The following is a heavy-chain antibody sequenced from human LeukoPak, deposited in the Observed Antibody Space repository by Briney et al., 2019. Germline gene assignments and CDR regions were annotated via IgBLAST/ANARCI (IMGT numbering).Heavy chain of an antibody. Sequence: SQTLSLTCTVSGGSISSGDYYWSWIRQPPGKGLEWIGYIYYSGSTYYNPSLKSRVTISVDTSKNQFSLKLSSVTAADTAVYYCARVGTTVTTRPGYNWFDPWGQGILVTVSS. CDR2: IYYSGST. D-gene: IGHD4-17*01. CDR3: ARVGTTVTTRPGYNWFDP. J-gene: IGHJ5*02. V-gene: IGHV4-30-4*01. CDR1: GGSISSGDYY.